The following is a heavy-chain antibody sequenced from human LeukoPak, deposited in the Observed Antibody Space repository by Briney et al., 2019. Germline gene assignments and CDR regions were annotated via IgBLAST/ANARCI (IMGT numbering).Heavy chain of an antibody. Sequence: SETLSLTCTGSGGSISSYYWSWIRQPPGKGLEWIGYIYYSGSTNYNPSLKSRVTISVDTSKNQFSLKLSSVTAADTAVYYCARVSPDREGSGSFDYWGQGTLVTVSS. CDR3: ARVSPDREGSGSFDY. J-gene: IGHJ4*02. CDR2: IYYSGST. D-gene: IGHD3-10*01. V-gene: IGHV4-59*01. CDR1: GGSISSYY.